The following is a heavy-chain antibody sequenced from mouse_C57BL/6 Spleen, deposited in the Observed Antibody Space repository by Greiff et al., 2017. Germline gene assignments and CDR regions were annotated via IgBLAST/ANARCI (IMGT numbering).Heavy chain of an antibody. CDR3: AREGGSTYYYAMDY. CDR1: GYAFTNYL. D-gene: IGHD1-1*01. V-gene: IGHV1-54*01. J-gene: IGHJ4*01. CDR2: INPGSGGT. Sequence: QVQLQQSGAELVRPGTSVKVSCKASGYAFTNYLIEWVKQRPGQGLEWIGVINPGSGGTNYNEKFKGKATLTADQSSSTAYMQLSSLTSEDSAVYFCAREGGSTYYYAMDYWGQGTSVTVSS.